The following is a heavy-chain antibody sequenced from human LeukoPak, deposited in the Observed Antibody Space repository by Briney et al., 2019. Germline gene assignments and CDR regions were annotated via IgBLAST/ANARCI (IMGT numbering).Heavy chain of an antibody. CDR1: GYTFTGYY. Sequence: GASVKVSCKASGYTFTGYYMHWVRQAPGQGLEWMGWINPNSGGTNYAQTLQGRVTTTRDPSISTAYMELSRLRSDDTGVYYCARAPVTSCSGVYCYPFDYWGQGTLVTVSS. J-gene: IGHJ4*02. CDR3: ARAPVTSCSGVYCYPFDY. V-gene: IGHV1-2*02. CDR2: INPNSGGT. D-gene: IGHD2-15*01.